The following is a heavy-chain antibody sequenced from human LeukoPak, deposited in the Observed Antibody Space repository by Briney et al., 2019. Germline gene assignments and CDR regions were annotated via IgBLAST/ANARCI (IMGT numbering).Heavy chain of an antibody. CDR3: AGLRYFDWLPDY. V-gene: IGHV4-59*08. Sequence: SETLSLTCTVSGGSISSYYWSWIRQPPGKGLEWIGYIYYSGSTNYNPSLKSRVTISVDTSKNQFPLKLSSVTAADTAVYYCAGLRYFDWLPDYWGQGTLVTVSS. D-gene: IGHD3-9*01. CDR1: GGSISSYY. J-gene: IGHJ4*02. CDR2: IYYSGST.